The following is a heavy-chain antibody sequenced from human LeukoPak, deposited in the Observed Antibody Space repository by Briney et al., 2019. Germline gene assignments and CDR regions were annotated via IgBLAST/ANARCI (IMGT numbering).Heavy chain of an antibody. J-gene: IGHJ4*02. V-gene: IGHV3-48*03. Sequence: GGSLRLSCAASGFTFNTYEMNWVRQAPGKGLEWVSYISSGAGSIYYADSVKGRFTISRDNAENSLYLQMNSLRAEDTAVYYCAKGNSGWYDYWGQGTLVTVSS. CDR2: ISSGAGSI. CDR1: GFTFNTYE. D-gene: IGHD6-19*01. CDR3: AKGNSGWYDY.